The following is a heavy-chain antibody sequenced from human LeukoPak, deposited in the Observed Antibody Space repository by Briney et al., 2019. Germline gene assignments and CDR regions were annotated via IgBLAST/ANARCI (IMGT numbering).Heavy chain of an antibody. D-gene: IGHD6-19*01. CDR3: ARVRGWMYFDY. V-gene: IGHV4-4*02. Sequence: PSETLSLTCAVSGGSISSSNWWSWVRQPPGKGLEWIGHIHTSGSTNYNPSLKSRVTISVDTSKNQLSLKLSSVTAADTAVYYCARVRGWMYFDYRGQGTLVTVSS. J-gene: IGHJ4*02. CDR1: GGSISSSNW. CDR2: IHTSGST.